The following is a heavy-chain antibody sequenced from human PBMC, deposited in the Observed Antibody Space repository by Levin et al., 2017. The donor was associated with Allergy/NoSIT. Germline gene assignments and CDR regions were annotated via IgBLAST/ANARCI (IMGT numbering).Heavy chain of an antibody. Sequence: SETLSLTCAVYGGSFSGYYWSWIRLPPGKGLEWIGEINHSGSTNYNPSLKSRVTISVDTSKNQFSLKLSSVTAADTAVYYCASTVVVAARQGAFDIWGQGTMVTVSS. CDR1: GGSFSGYY. J-gene: IGHJ3*02. D-gene: IGHD2-15*01. V-gene: IGHV4-34*01. CDR2: INHSGST. CDR3: ASTVVVAARQGAFDI.